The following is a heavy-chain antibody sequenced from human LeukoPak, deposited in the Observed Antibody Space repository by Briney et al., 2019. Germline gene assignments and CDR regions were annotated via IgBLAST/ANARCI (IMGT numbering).Heavy chain of an antibody. CDR3: ARLATPLSWFDP. V-gene: IGHV4-59*01. CDR2: IYDSGST. Sequence: PSETLSPTCTVSGGSISTYYWSWIRQSPGKAMEWIGYIYDSGSTNYNPSLKSRVTISLDTSKNQFSLKLRSMTAADTAVYFWARLATPLSWFDPWGQGTLVTVSS. D-gene: IGHD2-15*01. J-gene: IGHJ5*02. CDR1: GGSISTYY.